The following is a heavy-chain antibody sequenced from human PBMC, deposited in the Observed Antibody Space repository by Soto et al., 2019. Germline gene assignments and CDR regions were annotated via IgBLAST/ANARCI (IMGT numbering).Heavy chain of an antibody. J-gene: IGHJ2*01. CDR2: IYYSGST. CDR1: GGSISSGGYY. V-gene: IGHV4-31*03. Sequence: SVTLTLTCTVSGGSISSGGYYWSWIRQHPWKGLEWIGYIYYSGSTYYNPSLKSRVTISVDTSKSQFSLKLSSVTAADTAVYYCARDVMANNRYHWYFDLWGRGTLVTVSS. CDR3: ARDVMANNRYHWYFDL. D-gene: IGHD2-8*01.